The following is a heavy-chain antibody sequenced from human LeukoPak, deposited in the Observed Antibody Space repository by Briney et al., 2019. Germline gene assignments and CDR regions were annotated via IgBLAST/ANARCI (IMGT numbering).Heavy chain of an antibody. D-gene: IGHD6-13*01. CDR2: ISGSGGST. CDR3: AKDWYSSSWYEFLDC. V-gene: IGHV3-23*01. J-gene: IGHJ4*02. CDR1: GFTFSSYA. Sequence: GGSLRLSCAASGFTFSSYAMSWVRQAPGKGLEWVSAISGSGGSTYYADSVKGRFTISRDNSKNTLHLQMNSLRAEDTAVYYCAKDWYSSSWYEFLDCWGQGTLVTVSS.